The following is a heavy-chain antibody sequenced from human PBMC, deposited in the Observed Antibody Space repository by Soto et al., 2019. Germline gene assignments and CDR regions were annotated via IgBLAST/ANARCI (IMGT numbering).Heavy chain of an antibody. J-gene: IGHJ6*03. CDR1: GFTFDDYA. D-gene: IGHD3-3*01. CDR3: AKGYDFWSGYYSDYMDV. CDR2: ISWNSGSI. V-gene: IGHV3-9*01. Sequence: EVQLVESGGGLVQPGRSLRLSCAASGFTFDDYARHWVRQAPGKGLEWVSGISWNSGSIGYADSVKGRFTISRDNAKNSLYLQMNSLRAEDTALYYCAKGYDFWSGYYSDYMDVWGKGTTVTVSS.